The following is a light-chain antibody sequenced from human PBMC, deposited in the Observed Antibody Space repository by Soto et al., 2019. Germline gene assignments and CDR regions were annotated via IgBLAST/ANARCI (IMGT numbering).Light chain of an antibody. CDR2: EVS. CDR1: SSDVGGYNY. J-gene: IGLJ1*01. Sequence: QSARTQPASVSGSPGQSITISCTGPSSDVGGYNYVSWYQPHPGKAPKLMNYEVSNRPSGVSNRCSGSKSGNTASLTISGLQAEYEAEYYCSSYTSSSIDYVFGTGTK. CDR3: SSYTSSSIDYV. V-gene: IGLV2-14*01.